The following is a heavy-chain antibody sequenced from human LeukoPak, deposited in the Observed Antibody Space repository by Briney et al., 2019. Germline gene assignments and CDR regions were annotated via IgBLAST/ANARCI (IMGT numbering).Heavy chain of an antibody. D-gene: IGHD2-15*01. CDR2: ISSDGGST. CDR3: ARQYCGGGSCYSFFDY. V-gene: IGHV3-64*01. J-gene: IGHJ4*02. CDR1: GFTFSSYG. Sequence: PGGSLRLSCAASGFTFSSYGMHWVRQAPGKGLEFVSGISSDGGSTFYANSVKGRFTISRDNSKNTLYLQMGSLRAEDMAVYYCARQYCGGGSCYSFFDYWGQGSLVTVSS.